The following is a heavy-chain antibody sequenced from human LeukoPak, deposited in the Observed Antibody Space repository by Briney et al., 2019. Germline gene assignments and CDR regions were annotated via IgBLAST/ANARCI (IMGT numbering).Heavy chain of an antibody. CDR1: GFTFSSYS. CDR2: ISSSSSYI. CDR3: ARVITDYDFWSGTTTSDY. J-gene: IGHJ4*02. D-gene: IGHD3-3*01. Sequence: GGSLRLSCAASGFTFSSYSMNWVRQASGKGLEWVSSISSSSSYIYYADSVKGRFTISRDNAKNSLYLQMNSLRAEDTAVYYCARVITDYDFWSGTTTSDYWGQGTLVTVSS. V-gene: IGHV3-21*01.